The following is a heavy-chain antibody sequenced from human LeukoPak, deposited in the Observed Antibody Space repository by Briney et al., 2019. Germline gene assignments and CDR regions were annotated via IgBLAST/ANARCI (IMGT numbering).Heavy chain of an antibody. CDR3: ARDRKRLITMIVGAPLGWFDP. V-gene: IGHV1-69*13. Sequence: SVKVSCKASGGTFSSYAISWVRQAPGQGLEWMGGIIPILGTANYAQKFQGRVTITADESTSTAYMELSSLRSEDTAVYYCARDRKRLITMIVGAPLGWFDPWGQGTLVTVSS. J-gene: IGHJ5*02. CDR2: IIPILGTA. D-gene: IGHD3-22*01. CDR1: GGTFSSYA.